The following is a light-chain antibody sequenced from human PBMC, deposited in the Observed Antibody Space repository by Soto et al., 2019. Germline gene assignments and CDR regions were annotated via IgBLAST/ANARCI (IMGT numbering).Light chain of an antibody. CDR3: LQSYSTLLS. Sequence: DIELTQSPSSLSASVGDRVTITCRASQSISTFLNWYQHKRGKAPKLLIHGASSLQSGVPFRFTGSGSGTDFSLTISGLQPEDSATYYCLQSYSTLLSFGGGTKVEI. CDR1: QSISTF. J-gene: IGKJ4*01. CDR2: GAS. V-gene: IGKV1-39*01.